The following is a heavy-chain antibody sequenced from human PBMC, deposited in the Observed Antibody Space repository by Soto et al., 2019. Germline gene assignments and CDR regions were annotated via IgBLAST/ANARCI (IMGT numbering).Heavy chain of an antibody. D-gene: IGHD4-17*01. J-gene: IGHJ4*02. Sequence: SETLSLTCAVSGHSISSSNWWGWIRQPPGKGLEWIGYIYYSGTTYYNPSLKSRVTISVDTSKNQFSLKLSSVTAADTAVYYCAREDPDYGGNPYWGQGTLVTVSS. CDR1: GHSISSSNW. CDR3: AREDPDYGGNPY. CDR2: IYYSGTT. V-gene: IGHV4-28*03.